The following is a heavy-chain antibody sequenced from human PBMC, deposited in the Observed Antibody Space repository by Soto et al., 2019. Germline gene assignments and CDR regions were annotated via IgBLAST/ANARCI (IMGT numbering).Heavy chain of an antibody. CDR1: GCSISRGYYY. V-gene: IGHV4-30-4*02. D-gene: IGHD2-2*02. J-gene: IGHJ6*02. CDR2: IYDIGNT. Sequence: PADTLSLTLSLSGCSISRGYYYWSWIRQRPGKGVERVGSIYDIGNTYYNPSLKSRLTIAIDTSKNQFSMRVGCVTGAETGVYCSASSSLYPMDVWGQGTPVTVSS. CDR3: ASSSLYPMDV.